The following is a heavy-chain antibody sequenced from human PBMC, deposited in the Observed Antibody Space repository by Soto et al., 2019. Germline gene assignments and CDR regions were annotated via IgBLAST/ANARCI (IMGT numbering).Heavy chain of an antibody. CDR2: IGPYNLNA. CDR3: ARDIYERPEGARIRHWFDP. Sequence: VLLEQSGPEVKKPGASVNVSCKASGYSFNNYGLAWVRQAPGQGLEWLGWIGPYNLNANYAQKFQGRVTVTTDSSTRTAYMELRSLRSDDTAVYYCARDIYERPEGARIRHWFDPWGQGTLVTVSS. J-gene: IGHJ5*02. CDR1: GYSFNNYG. D-gene: IGHD1-26*01. V-gene: IGHV1-18*04.